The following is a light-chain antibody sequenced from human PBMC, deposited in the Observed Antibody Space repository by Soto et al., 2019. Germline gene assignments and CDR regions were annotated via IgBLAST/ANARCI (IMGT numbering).Light chain of an antibody. CDR1: TGDVGAYNF. J-gene: IGLJ3*02. CDR3: CSYAGSFTWV. CDR2: DAS. Sequence: QSALTQPRSVSGSPGQSVTISCTETTGDVGAYNFVSWYQLHPGKAPKLMIYDASKRPSGVPDRFSASKSGNTASLTISGLQADDEADYYCCSYAGSFTWVFGGGTKLTVL. V-gene: IGLV2-11*01.